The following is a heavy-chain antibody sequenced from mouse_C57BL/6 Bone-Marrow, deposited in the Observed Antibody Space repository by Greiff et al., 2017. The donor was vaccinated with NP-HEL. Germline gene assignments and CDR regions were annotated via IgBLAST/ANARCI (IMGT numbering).Heavy chain of an antibody. CDR2: ISSGGSYT. CDR3: ARSWFAY. V-gene: IGHV5-6*01. CDR1: GFTFSSYG. J-gene: IGHJ3*01. Sequence: EMKVVESGGDLVKPGGSLKLSCAASGFTFSSYGMSWVRQTPDKRLEWVATISSGGSYTYYPDSVKGRFTISRDNAKNTLYLQMSSLKSEDTAMYYCARSWFAYWGQGTLVTVSA.